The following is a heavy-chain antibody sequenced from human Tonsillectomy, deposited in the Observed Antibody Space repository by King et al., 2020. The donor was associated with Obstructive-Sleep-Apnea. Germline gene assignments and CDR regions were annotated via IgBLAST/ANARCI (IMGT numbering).Heavy chain of an antibody. V-gene: IGHV3-30*02. CDR3: AKDRGYSYGRYFDF. CDR2: IRFDGTDK. CDR1: GFTFNSYG. Sequence: VQLVESGGGVVQPGGSLRLSCAASGFTFNSYGMHWGRQPAGKGLEWVAFIRFDGTDKYYLDSVKGRFTISRDNSKNTLYLQMNSLKAEDTAIYYCAKDRGYSYGRYFDFWGQGTLVTVSS. J-gene: IGHJ4*02. D-gene: IGHD5-18*01.